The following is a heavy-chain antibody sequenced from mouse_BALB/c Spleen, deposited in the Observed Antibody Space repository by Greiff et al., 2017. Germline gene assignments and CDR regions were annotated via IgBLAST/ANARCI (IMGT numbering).Heavy chain of an antibody. CDR2: IDPANGNT. J-gene: IGHJ4*01. Sequence: VQLQQSGAELVKPGASVKLSCTASGFNIKDTYMHWVKQRPEQGLEWIGRIDPANGNTKYDPKFQGKATITADTSSNTAYLQLSSLTSEDTAVYNCASYSGRSDGAMYYWGQGTSETVSS. CDR1: GFNIKDTY. V-gene: IGHV14-3*02. D-gene: IGHD1-1*01. CDR3: ASYSGRSDGAMYY.